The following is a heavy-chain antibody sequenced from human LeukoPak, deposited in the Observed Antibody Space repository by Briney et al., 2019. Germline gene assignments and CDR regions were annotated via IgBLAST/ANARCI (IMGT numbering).Heavy chain of an antibody. Sequence: SVKVSCKASGGTFSSFAITWVRQAPGQGLEWMGGIIPIFGTADYAQKFQGRVTITADESTSTAYMGLSSLRSEDTAVYYCARDLGSEQSPYDAFDIWGQGTMVTVSS. CDR2: IIPIFGTA. J-gene: IGHJ3*02. V-gene: IGHV1-69*01. D-gene: IGHD3-10*01. CDR1: GGTFSSFA. CDR3: ARDLGSEQSPYDAFDI.